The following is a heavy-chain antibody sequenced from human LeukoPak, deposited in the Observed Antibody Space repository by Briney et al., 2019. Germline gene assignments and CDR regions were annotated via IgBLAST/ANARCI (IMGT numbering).Heavy chain of an antibody. CDR2: ISYDGSNK. V-gene: IGHV3-30*03. CDR3: ARSGIRLGAYYYYYGMDV. J-gene: IGHJ6*02. Sequence: GRSLRLSCAASGFTFSSYGMHWVRQAPGKGLEWVAVISYDGSNKYYADSVKGRFTISRDNSKNTLYLQMDSLRAEDTAVYYCARSGIRLGAYYYYYGMDVWGQGTTVTVSS. CDR1: GFTFSSYG. D-gene: IGHD3-16*01.